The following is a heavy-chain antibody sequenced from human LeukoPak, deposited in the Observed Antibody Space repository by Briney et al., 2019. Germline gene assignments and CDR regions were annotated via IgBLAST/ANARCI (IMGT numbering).Heavy chain of an antibody. Sequence: GSLRLSCAASGFTFSSYAMHWVRQAPGKGLEWVAVISYDGSNKYYADSVKGRFTISRDNSKNTLYLQMNSLRAEDTAVYYCARAPYQPRDIVVVPAAISYWGQGTLVTVSS. V-gene: IGHV3-30-3*01. CDR2: ISYDGSNK. D-gene: IGHD2-2*01. CDR1: GFTFSSYA. CDR3: ARAPYQPRDIVVVPAAISY. J-gene: IGHJ4*02.